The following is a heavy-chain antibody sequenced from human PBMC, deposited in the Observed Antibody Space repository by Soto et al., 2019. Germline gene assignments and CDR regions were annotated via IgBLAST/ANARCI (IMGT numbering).Heavy chain of an antibody. D-gene: IGHD2-15*01. CDR2: INPNSGGT. CDR1: GYTFTGYY. J-gene: IGHJ4*02. V-gene: IGHV1-2*04. Sequence: QVQLVQSGAEVKKPGASVKVSCKASGYTFTGYYMHWVRQAPGQGLEWMGWINPNSGGTNYAQKFQGWVTMTRDTSISTAYMELSRLRSDDTAVYYCARQREGCSXXSCYTXFDYWGQGTLVTVSS. CDR3: ARQREGCSXXSCYTXFDY.